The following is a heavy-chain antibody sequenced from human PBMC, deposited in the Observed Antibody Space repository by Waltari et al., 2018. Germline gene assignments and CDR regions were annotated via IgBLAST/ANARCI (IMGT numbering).Heavy chain of an antibody. CDR2: LHFSGNT. J-gene: IGHJ4*02. Sequence: QLQLPDSGPGLVQPSETLSLTFTVSAASTTFRNYYWGWIRQSPGKGLEWLGSLHFSGNTYYNPSLGSRLTMSVDTSKNQFYLRLNSVTAADRGVYYCTRHTTALAGTFSEFDYWGQGTLVAVSS. D-gene: IGHD1-1*01. CDR3: TRHTTALAGTFSEFDY. CDR1: AASTTFRNYY. V-gene: IGHV4-39*01.